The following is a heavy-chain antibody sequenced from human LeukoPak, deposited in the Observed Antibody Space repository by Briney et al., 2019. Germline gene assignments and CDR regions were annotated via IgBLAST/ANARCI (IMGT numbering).Heavy chain of an antibody. J-gene: IGHJ4*02. V-gene: IGHV3-7*01. CDR2: IKQDGSEK. D-gene: IGHD1-26*01. CDR3: ARAQGAGYYFDY. Sequence: GGSLRLSCAASGFTFSNYWMSWVRQAPGKGLEWVANIKQDGSEKYYVDSVKGRFTISRDNAKNSLYLQMNSLRAEDTAVYYYARAQGAGYYFDYWGQGTLVTVSS. CDR1: GFTFSNYW.